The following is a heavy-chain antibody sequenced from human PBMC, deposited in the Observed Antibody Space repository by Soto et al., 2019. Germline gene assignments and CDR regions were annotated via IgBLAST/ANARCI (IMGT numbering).Heavy chain of an antibody. CDR2: INPSGGST. Sequence: QVQLVQSGAEVKKPGASVKVSCKASGYTFTSYYMHWVRQAPGQGLEWMGIINPSGGSTSYAQKFQGRVIMTRDTSTSTVYMELISLRSEDTAVYYCARDLDYDILTGYPIYGMDVWGQGTTVTVSS. CDR1: GYTFTSYY. CDR3: ARDLDYDILTGYPIYGMDV. J-gene: IGHJ6*02. D-gene: IGHD3-9*01. V-gene: IGHV1-46*01.